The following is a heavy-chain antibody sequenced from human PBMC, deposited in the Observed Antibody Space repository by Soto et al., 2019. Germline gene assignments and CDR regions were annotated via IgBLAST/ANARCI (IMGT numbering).Heavy chain of an antibody. Sequence: FSLTTSGVGMGWFRQPPGKALEWLALIYWDDDRRYSPSLKSRLTTTKYTSRNQVVLTMTNMDPVDTATYFCARSVADIPLVFDYWGQGTPVTVSS. CDR3: ARSVADIPLVFDY. J-gene: IGHJ4*02. CDR2: IYWDDDR. D-gene: IGHD2-15*01. V-gene: IGHV2-5*02. CDR1: FSLTTSGVG.